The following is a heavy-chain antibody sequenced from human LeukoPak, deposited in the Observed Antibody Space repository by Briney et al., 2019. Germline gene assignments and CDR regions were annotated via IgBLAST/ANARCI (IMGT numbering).Heavy chain of an antibody. CDR2: ISGSGGST. CDR1: GFTFSSYA. J-gene: IGHJ4*02. D-gene: IGHD3-22*01. Sequence: PGGSLSLSCAASGFTFSSYAMSWVRQAPGKGLEWVSAISGSGGSTYYADSMKGRFTISRDNSKNTLYLQMSSLRAEDTAVYYCAKDREEGVSYYYDSSSKSWGQGTLVTVSS. V-gene: IGHV3-23*01. CDR3: AKDREEGVSYYYDSSSKS.